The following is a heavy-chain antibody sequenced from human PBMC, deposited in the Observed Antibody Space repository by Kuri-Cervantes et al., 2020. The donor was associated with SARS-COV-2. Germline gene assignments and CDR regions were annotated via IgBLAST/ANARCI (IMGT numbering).Heavy chain of an antibody. CDR1: GFTFSTHA. CDR3: TTVGERITIFGVVIGHDY. J-gene: IGHJ4*02. V-gene: IGHV3-15*01. Sequence: GESLKISCAASGFTFSTHAMSWVRQAPGKGLEWVGRIKSKTDGGTTDYAAPVKGRFTISRDDSKNTLYLQMNSLKTEDTAVYYCTTVGERITIFGVVIGHDYWGQGTLVTVSS. CDR2: IKSKTDGGTT. D-gene: IGHD3-3*01.